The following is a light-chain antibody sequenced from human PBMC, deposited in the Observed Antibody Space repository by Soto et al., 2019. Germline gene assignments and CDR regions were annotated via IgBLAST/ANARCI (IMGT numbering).Light chain of an antibody. V-gene: IGKV3-11*01. CDR1: QSISTY. CDR2: DAS. CDR3: QQRSKWPPP. J-gene: IGKJ4*01. Sequence: EGVLTQSPATLSLSPGERATLSCRASQSISTYLAWYQQKPGQAPRPLIYDASRRATGIPARFSGSGSGTDFTLTISSLEPEDFAVYYCQQRSKWPPPFGGGTKVEI.